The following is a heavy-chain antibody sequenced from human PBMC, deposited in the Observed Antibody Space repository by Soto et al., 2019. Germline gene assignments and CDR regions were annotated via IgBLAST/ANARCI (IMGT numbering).Heavy chain of an antibody. J-gene: IGHJ4*02. CDR3: ARAGAATLSDF. D-gene: IGHD2-15*01. V-gene: IGHV4-59*01. Sequence: TISLTCTDSGGTISSYYWSLIRQPPGKGLEWIGYIYYSGSANYNPSLKSRVTIAVDTSKNQFSLKLSSVTAADTAVYYCARAGAATLSDFWGQGPLVTVSS. CDR2: IYYSGSA. CDR1: GGTISSYY.